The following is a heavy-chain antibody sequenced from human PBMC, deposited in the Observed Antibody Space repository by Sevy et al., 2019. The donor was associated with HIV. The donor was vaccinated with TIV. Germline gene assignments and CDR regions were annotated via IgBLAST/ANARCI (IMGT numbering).Heavy chain of an antibody. D-gene: IGHD1-1*01. J-gene: IGHJ3*02. V-gene: IGHV4-30-4*01. CDR3: ARGARRRAFDI. CDR2: IYYSGST. Sequence: SETLSLTCTVSGGSISSGDYYWSWIRQPPGKGLEWIGYIYYSGSTYYNPSLKSRVTISVDTSKNQFSLKLSSVTAADTAVYYCARGARRRAFDIWGQGTMVTVSS. CDR1: GGSISSGDYY.